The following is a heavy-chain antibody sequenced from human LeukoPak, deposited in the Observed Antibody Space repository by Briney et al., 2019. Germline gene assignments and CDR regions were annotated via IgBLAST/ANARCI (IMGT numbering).Heavy chain of an antibody. CDR3: ARGPGIGRYYYYGMDV. CDR2: MNPNSGNT. CDR1: GYTFTSYD. V-gene: IGHV1-8*01. J-gene: IGHJ6*02. Sequence: GASVKVSCKASGYTFTSYDINWVRQATGQGLEWMGWMNPNSGNTGYAQKFQGRVTMTRNTSISTAYMELSSLRSEDTAVYYCARGPGIGRYYYYGMDVWGQGTTVTVSS.